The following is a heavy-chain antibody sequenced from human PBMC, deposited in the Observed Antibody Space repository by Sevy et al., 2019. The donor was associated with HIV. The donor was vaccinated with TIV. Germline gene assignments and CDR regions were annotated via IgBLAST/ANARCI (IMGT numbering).Heavy chain of an antibody. D-gene: IGHD2-2*01. Sequence: GWSLRLSCAASGFRFSDHWMSWVRQAPGRGLEWVANINQDGSEKYYVDSVEGRFTISRDNAKTSLYLQMDSLRAEDSAAYYCARERCSSSREICQRYYYGMDVWGLGTTVTVSS. CDR3: ARERCSSSREICQRYYYGMDV. CDR2: INQDGSEK. V-gene: IGHV3-7*01. CDR1: GFRFSDHW. J-gene: IGHJ6*02.